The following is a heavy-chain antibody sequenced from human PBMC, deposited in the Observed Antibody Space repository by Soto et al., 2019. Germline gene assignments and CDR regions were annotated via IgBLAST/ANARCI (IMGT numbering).Heavy chain of an antibody. CDR3: ARDLKWYSCSGGSCYRSETFDP. D-gene: IGHD2-15*01. V-gene: IGHV4-61*08. J-gene: IGHJ5*02. CDR2: IYYSGST. Sequence: PSETLSLTCTVSGGSISSGGYYRSWIRQHPGKCLEWIGYIYYSGSTNYNPSLKSRVTISVDMSKNQFSLKLSSVTAADTAVYYCARDLKWYSCSGGSCYRSETFDPWGQGTLVTVSS. CDR1: GGSISSGGYY.